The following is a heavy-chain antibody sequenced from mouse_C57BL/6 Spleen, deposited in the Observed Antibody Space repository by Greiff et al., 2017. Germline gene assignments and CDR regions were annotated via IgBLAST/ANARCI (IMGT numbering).Heavy chain of an antibody. D-gene: IGHD1-1*01. CDR2: IDPNSGGT. J-gene: IGHJ2*01. V-gene: IGHV1-72*01. CDR1: GYTFTSYW. CDR3: ARESVITTVGPDY. Sequence: VQLQQSGAELVKPGASVKLSCKASGYTFTSYWMHWVKQRPGRGLEWIGRIDPNSGGTKYKEKFKSKATLTVDKPSSTAYMQLRSLTSEDSAVYYGARESVITTVGPDYWGQGTTLTVSS.